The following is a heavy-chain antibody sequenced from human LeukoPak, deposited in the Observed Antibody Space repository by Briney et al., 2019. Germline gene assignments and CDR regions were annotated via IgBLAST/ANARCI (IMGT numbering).Heavy chain of an antibody. CDR1: GYTFTSYG. CDR2: ISAYNGNT. J-gene: IGHJ4*02. V-gene: IGHV1-18*01. D-gene: IGHD3-22*01. Sequence: ASVKVSCKASGYTFTSYGISWVRQAPGQGLEWMGWISAYNGNTHYAQKLQGRVTMTTDTSTSKVYMELRSMRSDDTAVYYCARGSPPRRNYDGRGYYSYYFDYWGQGTLVTVSS. CDR3: ARGSPPRRNYDGRGYYSYYFDY.